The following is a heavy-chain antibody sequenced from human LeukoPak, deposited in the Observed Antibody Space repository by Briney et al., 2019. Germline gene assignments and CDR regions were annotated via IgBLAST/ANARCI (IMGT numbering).Heavy chain of an antibody. CDR3: ATPRELANYYYYGMDV. Sequence: GASVKVSCKASGYTFTGYYMHWVRQAPGQGLEWMGWINPNSGGTNYAQKFQGRVTMTRDTSISTAYMELSRLRSDDTAVYYCATPRELANYYYYGMDVWGQGTTDTVSS. CDR1: GYTFTGYY. D-gene: IGHD1-26*01. V-gene: IGHV1-2*02. CDR2: INPNSGGT. J-gene: IGHJ6*02.